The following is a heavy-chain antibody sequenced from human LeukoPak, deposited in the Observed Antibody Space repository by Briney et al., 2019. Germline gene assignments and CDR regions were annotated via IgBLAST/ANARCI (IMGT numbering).Heavy chain of an antibody. CDR1: GGSISSYY. CDR2: IYYSGST. CDR3: ARGGIYDSSGYSW. Sequence: SETLSLTCTVSGGSISSYYWGWIRQPPGKGLEWIGSIYYSGSTHYNPSLKSRVTISVDTSKNQFSLKLSSVTAADTAVYYCARGGIYDSSGYSWWGQGTLVTVSS. D-gene: IGHD3-22*01. J-gene: IGHJ4*02. V-gene: IGHV4-39*07.